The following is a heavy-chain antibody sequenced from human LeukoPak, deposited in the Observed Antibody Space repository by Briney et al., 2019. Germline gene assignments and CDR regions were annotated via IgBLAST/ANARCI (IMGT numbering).Heavy chain of an antibody. Sequence: RRSLRLSCAASGFTFSSYAMHWVSQAPGKGLEWVAVISYDGSNKYYADSVKGRFTISRDNSKNTLYLQMNSLRAEDTAVYYCARATGRGYGYFDYWGQGTLVTVSS. J-gene: IGHJ4*02. V-gene: IGHV3-30-3*01. CDR1: GFTFSSYA. CDR2: ISYDGSNK. CDR3: ARATGRGYGYFDY. D-gene: IGHD1-14*01.